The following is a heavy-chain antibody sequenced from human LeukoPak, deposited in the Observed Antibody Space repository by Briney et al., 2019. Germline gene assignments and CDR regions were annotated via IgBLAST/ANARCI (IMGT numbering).Heavy chain of an antibody. CDR3: ARKCPGYSTTCYHDAFDV. V-gene: IGHV4-59*08. Sequence: SETLSLTCTVSGGSISSYYWGWIRQPPGKRLEWMGSINHGGSTYYNPSLKTRVSILVDTSKNQFSLKLSSVTAADTAVYYCARKCPGYSTTCYHDAFDVWGQGTMVTVSS. J-gene: IGHJ3*01. CDR1: GGSISSYY. D-gene: IGHD2-2*01. CDR2: INHGGST.